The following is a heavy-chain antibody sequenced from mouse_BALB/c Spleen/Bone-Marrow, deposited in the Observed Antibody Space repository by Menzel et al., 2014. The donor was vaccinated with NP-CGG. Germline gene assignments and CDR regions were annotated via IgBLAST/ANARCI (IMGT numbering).Heavy chain of an antibody. CDR1: GYTFSNYW. CDR3: TTLARNNFDY. J-gene: IGHJ2*01. D-gene: IGHD3-1*01. CDR2: IHPGNSDT. Sequence: EVQLVESGTVLARPGAAVKMSCKASGYTFSNYWMHWIKQRPGQGLEWIGTIHPGNSDTTYNQKFKGKAKLTEVTSTSTAYMELSSLTNEDSAVYYCTTLARNNFDYWGQGTTLTVSS. V-gene: IGHV1-5*01.